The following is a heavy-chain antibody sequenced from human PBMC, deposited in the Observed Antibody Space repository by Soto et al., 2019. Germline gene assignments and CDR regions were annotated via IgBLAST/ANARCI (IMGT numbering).Heavy chain of an antibody. Sequence: GGSLRLSCAASGFTFSSYAMSWVRQAPGKGLEWVSAISGSGGSTYYAESVKGRFTISRDNSKNTLYLQMNSLRAEDTAVYYCAKDLSITMIVVVIDAFDIWGQGTMVTVSS. CDR2: ISGSGGST. J-gene: IGHJ3*02. CDR1: GFTFSSYA. V-gene: IGHV3-23*01. D-gene: IGHD3-22*01. CDR3: AKDLSITMIVVVIDAFDI.